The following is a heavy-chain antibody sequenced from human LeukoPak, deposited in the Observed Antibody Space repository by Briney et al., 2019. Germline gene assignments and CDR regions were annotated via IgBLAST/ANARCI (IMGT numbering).Heavy chain of an antibody. CDR3: ARSPSTPRGGTAGKRRGYYFDY. J-gene: IGHJ4*02. Sequence: GASVKVSCKASGYTFTSYAMNWVRQATGQGLEWMGWMNPNSGNTGYAQKFQGRVTMTRNTSISTAYMELSSLRSEDTAVYYCARSPSTPRGGTAGKRRGYYFDYWGQGTLVTVSS. D-gene: IGHD6-13*01. CDR1: GYTFTSYA. CDR2: MNPNSGNT. V-gene: IGHV1-8*02.